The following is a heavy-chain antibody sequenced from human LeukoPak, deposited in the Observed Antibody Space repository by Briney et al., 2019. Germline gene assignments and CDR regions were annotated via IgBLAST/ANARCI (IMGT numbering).Heavy chain of an antibody. CDR1: GGTFNNSA. Sequence: ASVQVSCKASGGTFNNSAINWVRQAPGQGLEWMGRIIPIFGTTNYAQKFQGRVTITTDGSTSTAYVELSSLRSEDTALYYCARELRDIVVVVAAKGRGAFDIWGQGTMVTVSS. J-gene: IGHJ3*02. CDR3: ARELRDIVVVVAAKGRGAFDI. V-gene: IGHV1-69*05. CDR2: IIPIFGTT. D-gene: IGHD2-15*01.